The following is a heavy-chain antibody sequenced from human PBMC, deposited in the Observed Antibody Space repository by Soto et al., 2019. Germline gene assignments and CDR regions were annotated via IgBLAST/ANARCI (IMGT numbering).Heavy chain of an antibody. V-gene: IGHV3-23*01. CDR3: AKVRGIVGATAYYYGMDV. J-gene: IGHJ6*02. D-gene: IGHD1-26*01. Sequence: GGSLRLSCAASGFTFSSYAMSWVRQAPGKGLEWVSAISGSGGSTYYADSVKGRFTISRDNSKNTLYLQMNSLRAEDTAVYYCAKVRGIVGATAYYYGMDVWGQGTTVTVSS. CDR2: ISGSGGST. CDR1: GFTFSSYA.